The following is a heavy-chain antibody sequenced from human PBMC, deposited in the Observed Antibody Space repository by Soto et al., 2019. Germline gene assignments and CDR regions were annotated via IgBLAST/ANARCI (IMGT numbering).Heavy chain of an antibody. D-gene: IGHD2-2*01. CDR1: GGTFSSYA. CDR2: IIPIFGTA. CDR3: ARVDLRYQPLWLYLLAV. V-gene: IGHV1-69*13. J-gene: IGHJ6*02. Sequence: SVKVSCKASGGTFSSYAISWVRQAPGQGLEWMGGIIPIFGTANYAQKFQGRVTITADESTSTAYMELSSLRSEDTAVYYCARVDLRYQPLWLYLLAVSGQGTTVPGSS.